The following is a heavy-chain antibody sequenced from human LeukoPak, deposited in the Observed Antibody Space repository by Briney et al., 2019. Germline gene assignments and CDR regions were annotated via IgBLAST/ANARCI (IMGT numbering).Heavy chain of an antibody. CDR1: GDSMSSSRYS. CDR3: ARMVVGVTRWFDP. CDR2: IYHGGST. Sequence: SETLSLTCDVSGDSMSSSRYSWSWIRQPPGKGLEWIGYIYHGGSTHYNPSLKSRVIISVDRSKKQFSLNLSSVTAADTAVYYCARMVVGVTRWFDPWGQGTLVTVSS. D-gene: IGHD2-15*01. V-gene: IGHV4-30-2*01. J-gene: IGHJ5*02.